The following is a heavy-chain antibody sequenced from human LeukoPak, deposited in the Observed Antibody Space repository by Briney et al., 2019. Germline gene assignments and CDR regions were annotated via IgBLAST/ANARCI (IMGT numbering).Heavy chain of an antibody. J-gene: IGHJ5*02. CDR2: INHSGSN. CDR1: GGSFSGYY. Sequence: SETLSLTCAVYGGSFSGYYWSWIRQPPGKGLEWIGEINHSGSNNYNPSLKSRVTISVDTSKNQFSLKLSSVTAADTAVYYCARGRRSYSSSWYTSNWFDPWGQGTLVTVSS. D-gene: IGHD6-13*01. V-gene: IGHV4-34*01. CDR3: ARGRRSYSSSWYTSNWFDP.